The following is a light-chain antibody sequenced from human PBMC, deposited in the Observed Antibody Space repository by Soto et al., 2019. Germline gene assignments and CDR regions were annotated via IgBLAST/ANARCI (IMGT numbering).Light chain of an antibody. Sequence: EIVLTQSPGTLSLSPGERATLSCRTSHSVSSSYLAWYQQKPGQAPRVLIFGASTRATGIPARLSGSGSGTEFSLTINSLQSEDFAVYYCQEYNTWPWTFGQGTKVDIK. CDR2: GAS. J-gene: IGKJ1*01. V-gene: IGKV3-15*01. CDR3: QEYNTWPWT. CDR1: HSVSSSY.